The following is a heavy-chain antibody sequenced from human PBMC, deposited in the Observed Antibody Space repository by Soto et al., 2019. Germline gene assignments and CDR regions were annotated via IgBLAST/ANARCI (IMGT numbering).Heavy chain of an antibody. CDR1: GYTFNSND. J-gene: IGHJ3*02. Sequence: QVQLVQSGAEVKKPGASVKVSCKASGYTFNSNDINWVRQATGQGLEWMGWMNPNSGNTGYAQKFQGRVTMTRNTSISTAYMELSSLRSEDTAVYFCARSRVGLNDAVDIWGQGTMVTVSS. CDR3: ARSRVGLNDAVDI. CDR2: MNPNSGNT. D-gene: IGHD1-26*01. V-gene: IGHV1-8*01.